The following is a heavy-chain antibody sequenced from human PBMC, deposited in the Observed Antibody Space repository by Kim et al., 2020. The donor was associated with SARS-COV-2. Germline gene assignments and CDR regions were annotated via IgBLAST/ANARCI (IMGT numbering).Heavy chain of an antibody. D-gene: IGHD3-10*01. CDR3: AIDLLPVYYGSGSPGDYYYYGMDV. CDR1: GFTFSSYS. V-gene: IGHV3-21*01. J-gene: IGHJ6*02. Sequence: GGSLRLSCAASGFTFSSYSMNWVRQAPGKGLEWVSSISSSSSYIYYADSVMGRFTISRDNAKNSLYLQMNSLRAEDTAVYYCAIDLLPVYYGSGSPGDYYYYGMDVWGQGTTVTVSS. CDR2: ISSSSSYI.